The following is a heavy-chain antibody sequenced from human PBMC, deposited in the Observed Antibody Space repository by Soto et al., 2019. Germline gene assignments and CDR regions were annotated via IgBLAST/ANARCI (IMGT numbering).Heavy chain of an antibody. D-gene: IGHD3-3*01. J-gene: IGHJ4*01. V-gene: IGHV4-39*01. Sequence: PSVPLCVTCTVADGSSSSGGYYCSWIRQHPGKGLEWIGSVHISEKAYYNPSLKSRVSVLMDTSKNEFSLRLSSVTAADTAVYYFARLNQTTTFFGIVSTLRYWGNGTLVPASS. CDR1: DGSSSSGGYY. CDR3: ARLNQTTTFFGIVSTLRY. CDR2: VHISEKA.